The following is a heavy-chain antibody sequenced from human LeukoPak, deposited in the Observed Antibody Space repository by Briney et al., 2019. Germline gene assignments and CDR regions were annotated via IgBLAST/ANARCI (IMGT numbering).Heavy chain of an antibody. CDR3: ARSHYYDSSGYYLDY. V-gene: IGHV4-4*07. Sequence: SETLSLTCTVSGGSISSYYWSWIRQPAGKGLEWIGRIYTSGSTNYNPSLKSRVTMSVDMSKNQFSLKLSSVTAADTAVYYCARSHYYDSSGYYLDYWGQGTLVTVSS. CDR2: IYTSGST. D-gene: IGHD3-22*01. CDR1: GGSISSYY. J-gene: IGHJ4*02.